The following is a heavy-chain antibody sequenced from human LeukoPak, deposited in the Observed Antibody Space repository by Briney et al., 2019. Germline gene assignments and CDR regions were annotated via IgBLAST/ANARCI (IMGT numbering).Heavy chain of an antibody. CDR3: ARGGGYYDSSGNFDY. D-gene: IGHD3-22*01. J-gene: IGHJ4*02. CDR2: IYSGGKT. Sequence: PGGSLRLSCAASGFTFSNYAMNWVRQAPGEGLEWVSVIYSGGKTYYADSVKGRFTISRDNSKNTLYLQMNSLRAEDTAVYYCARGGGYYDSSGNFDYWGQGTLVTVSS. V-gene: IGHV3-53*01. CDR1: GFTFSNYA.